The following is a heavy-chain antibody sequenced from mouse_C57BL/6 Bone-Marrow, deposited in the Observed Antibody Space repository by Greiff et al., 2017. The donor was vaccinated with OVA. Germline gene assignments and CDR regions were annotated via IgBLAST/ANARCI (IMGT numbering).Heavy chain of an antibody. CDR2: IYPGSGST. J-gene: IGHJ2*01. Sequence: QVQLQQSGAELVKPGASVKMFCKASGYTFTSYWITWVKQRPGQGLEWIGDIYPGSGSTNYNEKFKSKATLTVDTSSSTAYMQLSSLTSEDSAVYYCARWGWLSQTFDYWGQGTTLTVSS. CDR1: GYTFTSYW. D-gene: IGHD2-3*01. V-gene: IGHV1-55*01. CDR3: ARWGWLSQTFDY.